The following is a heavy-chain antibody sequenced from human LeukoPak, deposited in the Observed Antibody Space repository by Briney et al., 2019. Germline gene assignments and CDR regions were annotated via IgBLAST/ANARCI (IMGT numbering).Heavy chain of an antibody. D-gene: IGHD3-10*01. J-gene: IGHJ5*02. CDR2: ISHSGST. Sequence: PSETLSLTCAVYGGSFSGYYWSWIRQPPGKGLEWIGEISHSGSTNYNPSLKSRVTISVDTSKNQFSLKLSSVTAADTAVYYCARQAQWSTMVRGVLNWFDPWGQGTLVTVSS. CDR1: GGSFSGYY. V-gene: IGHV4-34*01. CDR3: ARQAQWSTMVRGVLNWFDP.